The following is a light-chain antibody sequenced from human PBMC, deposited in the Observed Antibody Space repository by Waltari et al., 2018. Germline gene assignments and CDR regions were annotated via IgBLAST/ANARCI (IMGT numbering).Light chain of an antibody. CDR1: PSVRSH. J-gene: IGKJ4*01. CDR3: QQRSNWPPLT. CDR2: DAS. Sequence: EVVLTQSPATLSLSPGERATLSCRASPSVRSHLAWYQHKPGQAPRLLIYDASNRATGIPPRFSGSGSGTDFTLTISSLEPEDSAVYYCQQRSNWPPLTFGGGTKVEIK. V-gene: IGKV3-11*01.